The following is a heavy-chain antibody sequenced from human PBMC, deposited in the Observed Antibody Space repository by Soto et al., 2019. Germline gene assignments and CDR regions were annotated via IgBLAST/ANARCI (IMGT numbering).Heavy chain of an antibody. V-gene: IGHV4-30-2*06. J-gene: IGHJ5*02. Sequence: SETLSLTCTVSGDSISSGGYSWSWIRQSPGKGLEWIGYIYHSGSSYYNPSLKSRLIMSVDTSRNHFSLKLNSVTAADTAVYYCARRGSGTLDPWGQGMLVTVSS. D-gene: IGHD3-16*01. CDR1: GDSISSGGYS. CDR3: ARRGSGTLDP. CDR2: IYHSGSS.